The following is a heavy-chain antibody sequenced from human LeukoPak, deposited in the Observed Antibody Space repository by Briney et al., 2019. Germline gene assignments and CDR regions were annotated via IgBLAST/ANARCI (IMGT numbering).Heavy chain of an antibody. CDR2: THSDGSST. J-gene: IGHJ4*02. Sequence: QPGGSLRLSCAASGFIFSTYWVFWVRQAPGKGLVWVSRTHSDGSSTAYADSVKGRFTISRDNAKNTLYLQMNSLRAEDTAVYYCARGDVVPTSGPFDYWGQGTVVTVSS. CDR1: GFIFSTYW. CDR3: ARGDVVPTSGPFDY. D-gene: IGHD2-21*01. V-gene: IGHV3-74*01.